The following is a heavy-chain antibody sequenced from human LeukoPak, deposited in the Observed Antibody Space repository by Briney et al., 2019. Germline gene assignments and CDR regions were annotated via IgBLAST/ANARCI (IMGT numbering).Heavy chain of an antibody. J-gene: IGHJ4*02. V-gene: IGHV1-46*01. CDR3: ARSRRYDYGDY. CDR2: INPSGGST. D-gene: IGHD1-14*01. CDR1: GHTFTSYY. Sequence: ASVKVSCKASGHTFTSYYMHWVRQAPGQGLEWIGIINPSGGSTSYAQKFQGRVTMTRDTSTSTVYMELSSLRSEDTAVYYCARSRRYDYGDYWGQGTLVTVSS.